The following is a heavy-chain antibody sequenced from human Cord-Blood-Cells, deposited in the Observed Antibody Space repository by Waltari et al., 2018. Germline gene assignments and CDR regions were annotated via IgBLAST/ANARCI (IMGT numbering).Heavy chain of an antibody. D-gene: IGHD2-2*01. CDR1: GGTFSSYA. CDR2: IIPILGIA. V-gene: IGHV1-69*09. Sequence: QVQLVQSGAEVKKPGSSVKVSCKASGGTFSSYAISWVRQAPGQGLEWMGRIIPILGIANNAQKFQGRVTITADKSTSTAYMELSSLRSEDTAVYYCAGGDVVVPAAIDYWGQGTLVTVSS. J-gene: IGHJ4*02. CDR3: AGGDVVVPAAIDY.